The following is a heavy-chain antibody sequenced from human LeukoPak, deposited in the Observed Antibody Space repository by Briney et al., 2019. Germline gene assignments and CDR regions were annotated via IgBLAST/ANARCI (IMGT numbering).Heavy chain of an antibody. CDR3: ARGVYYDFWSGNYYYYYMDV. Sequence: SETLSLTCTVSGGSISSSSYYWGWIRQPPGKGLEWIGSIYYSGSTYYNPSLKSRVTISVDTSKNQFSLKLSSVTAADTAVYYCARGVYYDFWSGNYYYYYMDVWGKGTTVTVSS. V-gene: IGHV4-39*07. J-gene: IGHJ6*03. CDR1: GGSISSSSYY. CDR2: IYYSGST. D-gene: IGHD3-3*01.